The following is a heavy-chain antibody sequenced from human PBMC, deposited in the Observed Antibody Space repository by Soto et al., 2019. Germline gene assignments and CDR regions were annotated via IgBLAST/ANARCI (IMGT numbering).Heavy chain of an antibody. CDR1: GYTFTTYG. D-gene: IGHD3-10*01. CDR3: ARQEGHIEPMIRAFDF. J-gene: IGHJ4*02. V-gene: IGHV1-18*01. CDR2: ISAYNGNT. Sequence: QVQLVQSGPEVKKPGASVMLSCKASGYTFTTYGVRWVRQAPGLGLEWMGWISAYNGNTNYAQKFHGRVTMTTDASANTAYLELRSLRSDDTAVYYCARQEGHIEPMIRAFDFWGQGTLVTVSS.